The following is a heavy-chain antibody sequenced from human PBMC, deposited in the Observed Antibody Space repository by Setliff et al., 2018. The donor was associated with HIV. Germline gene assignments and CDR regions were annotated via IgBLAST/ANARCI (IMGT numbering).Heavy chain of an antibody. CDR2: MNPNSGVS. D-gene: IGHD3-10*01. V-gene: IGHV1-8*01. J-gene: IGHJ6*02. Sequence: ASVKVSCKASATFTNVDIHWLRRATGQGLEWMGWMNPNSGVSGYGQKFQGRVTMTRDTSISTAYMELSSLTSEDTAVYYCARGKGVGGVIITGGLDVWGQGTTVTVSS. CDR1: ATFTNVD. CDR3: ARGKGVGGVIITGGLDV.